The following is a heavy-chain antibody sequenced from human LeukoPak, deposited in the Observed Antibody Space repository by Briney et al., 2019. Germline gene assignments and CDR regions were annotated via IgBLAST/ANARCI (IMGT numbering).Heavy chain of an antibody. CDR1: GLTFDDYA. CDR3: ARDSELLEWLPDSDL. V-gene: IGHV3-9*01. J-gene: IGHJ5*02. Sequence: GGSLRLSCAASGLTFDDYAMHWVRQAPGKGLEWVSGISWNSGSIGYADSVKGRFTISRDNAKNSLYLQMNSLRAEDTAVYYCARDSELLEWLPDSDLWGQGTLVTVSS. CDR2: ISWNSGSI. D-gene: IGHD3-3*01.